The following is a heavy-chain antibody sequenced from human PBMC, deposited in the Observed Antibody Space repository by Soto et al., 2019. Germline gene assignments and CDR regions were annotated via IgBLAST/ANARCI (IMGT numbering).Heavy chain of an antibody. CDR2: IIPIFGTP. J-gene: IGHJ6*02. CDR1: GGTFTNYA. V-gene: IGHV1-69*01. D-gene: IGHD2-2*01. CDR3: ARERSVGYCITTTCPKPFYYYAMDV. Sequence: ASWKVSCKASGGTFTNYAFSWVRQAPGQGLEWMGGIIPIFGTPDYAQKFQGRVTITADESTRTASMELSSLRSDDTAVYYCARERSVGYCITTTCPKPFYYYAMDVWGQGTTVTVSS.